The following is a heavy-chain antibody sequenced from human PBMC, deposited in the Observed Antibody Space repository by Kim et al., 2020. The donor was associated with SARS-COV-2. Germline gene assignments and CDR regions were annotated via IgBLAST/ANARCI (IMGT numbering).Heavy chain of an antibody. CDR2: IYYSGST. CDR3: ARRPYYSYGMDV. D-gene: IGHD3-10*01. CDR1: GGSSSNYY. V-gene: IGHV4-59*08. J-gene: IGHJ6*02. Sequence: SETLSLTCTVSGGSSSNYYWNWIRQPPGKGLEWIGYIYYSGSTNYNPSLKGRVTISVDTSKNQFSLKLSSVTAADTAVYYCARRPYYSYGMDVWGQGTTVTVSS.